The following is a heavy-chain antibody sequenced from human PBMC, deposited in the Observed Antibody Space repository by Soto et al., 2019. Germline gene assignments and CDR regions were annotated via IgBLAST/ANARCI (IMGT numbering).Heavy chain of an antibody. V-gene: IGHV1-46*01. D-gene: IGHD1-1*01. CDR3: ARDSGDTTLFQCGRSFDY. Sequence: QVQLVQSGAEVKKPGASVKVSCKASGYTFTSYYVHWVRQAPGQRLEWMGIINPSTGGTNYPQKFQVQFTTTKDMSTSTVYMELSSLRSEDAAMYYCARDSGDTTLFQCGRSFDYWGQGTLVTVSS. CDR1: GYTFTSYY. J-gene: IGHJ4*02. CDR2: INPSTGGT.